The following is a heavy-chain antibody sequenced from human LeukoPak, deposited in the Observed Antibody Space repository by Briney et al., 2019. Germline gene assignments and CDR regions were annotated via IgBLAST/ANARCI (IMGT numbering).Heavy chain of an antibody. V-gene: IGHV3-23*01. J-gene: IGHJ4*02. CDR3: AKNSTVVVPATIRY. CDR1: GFTFSNYA. Sequence: SGGSLRLSCAASGFTFSNYAMSWVRQAPGKGLEWVSAISGGGGSTYYADSVKGRFTASRDNSKNTLYLQMNSLRAEDAAVYYCAKNSTVVVPATIRYWSQGTLVTVSS. CDR2: ISGGGGST. D-gene: IGHD2-2*01.